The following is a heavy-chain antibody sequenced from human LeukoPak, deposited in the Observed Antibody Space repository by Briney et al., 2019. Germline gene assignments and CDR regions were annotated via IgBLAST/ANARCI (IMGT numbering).Heavy chain of an antibody. CDR2: ISGSGSST. V-gene: IGHV3-23*01. CDR1: GFTFSTYA. CDR3: AKEDVYFDY. Sequence: GGSLRLSCAASGFTFSTYAMTWVRQAPGQGLEWVSSISGSGSSTYYADSVKGRFTIPRDNSKNSLYLQMNSLRAEDTALYYCAKEDVYFDYWGQGTLVTVSS. J-gene: IGHJ4*02.